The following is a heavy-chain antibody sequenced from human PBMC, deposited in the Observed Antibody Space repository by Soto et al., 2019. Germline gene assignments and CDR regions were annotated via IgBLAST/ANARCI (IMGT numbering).Heavy chain of an antibody. CDR1: GGSISSYY. D-gene: IGHD1-1*01. J-gene: IGHJ4*02. CDR2: IYYSGST. Sequence: SETLSLTCTVSGGSISSYYWSWIRQPPGKGLEWIGYIYYSGSTNYNPSLKSRVTIPVDTSKNQFSLKLSSVTAADTAVYYCARDLDDYFDYWGQGTLVTVSS. CDR3: ARDLDDYFDY. V-gene: IGHV4-59*01.